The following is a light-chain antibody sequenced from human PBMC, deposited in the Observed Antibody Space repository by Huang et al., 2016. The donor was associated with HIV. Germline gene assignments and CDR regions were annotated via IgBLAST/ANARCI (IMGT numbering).Light chain of an antibody. CDR1: HSVDSD. J-gene: IGKJ4*01. CDR3: QQYNDWPPLT. Sequence: EIEMTQSPATLSVSPGERATLSCRASHSVDSDLAWYQQKPGQAPRLLIYDESTRATGISAKFNGTGSGTEFSLSITNLQSEDFAVYYCQQYNDWPPLTFGGGTKGEI. V-gene: IGKV3-15*01. CDR2: DES.